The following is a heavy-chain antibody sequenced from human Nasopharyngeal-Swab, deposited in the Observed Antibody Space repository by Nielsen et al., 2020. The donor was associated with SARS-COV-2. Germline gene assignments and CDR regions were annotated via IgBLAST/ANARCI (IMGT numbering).Heavy chain of an antibody. CDR1: GFTFDDFV. J-gene: IGHJ4*02. V-gene: IGHV3-9*01. Sequence: SLKISCAASGFTFDDFVMHWVRQAPGKGLEWVSGISSNSKNIGYADSVKSRFTISRDDAKNSLYLQMNSLRAEDTALYYCANGRDWGQGTLVTVSS. CDR2: ISSNSKNI. CDR3: ANGRD.